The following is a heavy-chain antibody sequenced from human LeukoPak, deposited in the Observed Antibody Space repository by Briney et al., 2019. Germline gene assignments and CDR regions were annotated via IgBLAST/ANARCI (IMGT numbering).Heavy chain of an antibody. D-gene: IGHD4-11*01. CDR2: IYYSGST. J-gene: IGHJ4*02. Sequence: PSQTLSLTCTVSGGSISSGGYYWSWIRQHPGKGLEWIGYIYYSGSTYYNPSLKSRVTISVDTSKNQFSLKLSAVTAADTAVYYCARARFSNYVGYYFDYWGQGTLVTVSS. CDR1: GGSISSGGYY. CDR3: ARARFSNYVGYYFDY. V-gene: IGHV4-31*03.